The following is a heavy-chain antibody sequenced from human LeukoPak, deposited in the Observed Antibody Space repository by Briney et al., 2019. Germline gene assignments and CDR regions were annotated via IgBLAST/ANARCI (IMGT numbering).Heavy chain of an antibody. V-gene: IGHV3-48*03. Sequence: GGSLRLSCAASGFTFSSYEMNWVRQAPGKGLEWVSYISSSGTTIYYADSVKGRFTISRDNAKNSLYLQMNSLRAEDTAVYYCARVYSSSPEDYWGQGTLVTASS. J-gene: IGHJ4*02. CDR1: GFTFSSYE. D-gene: IGHD6-6*01. CDR2: ISSSGTTI. CDR3: ARVYSSSPEDY.